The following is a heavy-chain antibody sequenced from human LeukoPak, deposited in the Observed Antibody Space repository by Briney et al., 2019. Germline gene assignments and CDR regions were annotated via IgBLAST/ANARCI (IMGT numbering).Heavy chain of an antibody. CDR1: GFTFSSYW. J-gene: IGHJ4*02. D-gene: IGHD4-17*01. CDR3: ARSPYGDYSFDY. CDR2: INSDGSST. Sequence: ESLRLSCAASGFTFSSYWMSWVRQAPGKGLVWVSRINSDGSSTSYADSVKGRFTISGDNAKNTLYLQMNSLRAEDTAVYYCARSPYGDYSFDYWGQGTLVTVSS. V-gene: IGHV3-74*01.